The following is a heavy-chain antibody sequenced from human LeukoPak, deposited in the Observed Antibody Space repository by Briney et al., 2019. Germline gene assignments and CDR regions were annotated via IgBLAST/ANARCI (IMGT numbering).Heavy chain of an antibody. CDR2: IYYSGST. CDR1: GGSISSYY. V-gene: IGHV4-59*12. CDR3: ARDSYYYDSSGFRSVDI. D-gene: IGHD3-22*01. Sequence: SETLSLTCTVSGGSISSYYWSWIRQPPGKGLEWIGYIYYSGSTNYNPSLKSRVTISVDTSKNQFSLKLSSVTAADTAVYYCARDSYYYDSSGFRSVDIWGQGTMVTVSS. J-gene: IGHJ3*02.